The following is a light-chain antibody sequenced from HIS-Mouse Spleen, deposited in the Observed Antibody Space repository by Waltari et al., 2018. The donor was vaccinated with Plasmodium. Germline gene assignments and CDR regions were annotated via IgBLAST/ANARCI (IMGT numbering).Light chain of an antibody. CDR2: AAS. CDR1: QGFSSY. V-gene: IGKV1-9*01. CDR3: QQLNSYPLT. J-gene: IGKJ4*01. Sequence: DIQLTQSPSFLSASVGDRVTITCRASQGFSSYLAWYQQKPGKAPKLLIYAASTLQSGVPSSFSGGGSGTEFTLTISSLQPEDFATYYCQQLNSYPLTFGGGTKVEIK.